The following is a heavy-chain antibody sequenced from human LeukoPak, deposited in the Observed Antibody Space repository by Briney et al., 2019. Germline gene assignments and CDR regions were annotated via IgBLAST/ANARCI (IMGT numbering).Heavy chain of an antibody. Sequence: SVTVSCKASGGTFSSYAISWVRQAPGQGLEWMGRIIPIFGIANYAQKFQGRVTITADKPTSTAYMELSSLRSEDTTVYYCARDYSNYGFDPWGQGTLVTVSS. CDR2: IIPIFGIA. CDR1: GGTFSSYA. V-gene: IGHV1-69*04. J-gene: IGHJ5*02. D-gene: IGHD4-11*01. CDR3: ARDYSNYGFDP.